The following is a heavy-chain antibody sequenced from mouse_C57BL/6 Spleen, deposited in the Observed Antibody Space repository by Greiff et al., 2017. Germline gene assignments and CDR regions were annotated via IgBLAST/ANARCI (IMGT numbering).Heavy chain of an antibody. V-gene: IGHV5-4*01. CDR1: GFTFSSYA. Sequence: EVNVVESGGGLMKPGGSLKLSCAASGFTFSSYAMSWVRQTPEKRLEWVATISDGGSYTYYPDNVKGRFTISRDNAKNNLYLQMSHLKSEDTAMYYCAREFSYYAMDYWGQGTSVTVSS. J-gene: IGHJ4*01. CDR2: ISDGGSYT. CDR3: AREFSYYAMDY.